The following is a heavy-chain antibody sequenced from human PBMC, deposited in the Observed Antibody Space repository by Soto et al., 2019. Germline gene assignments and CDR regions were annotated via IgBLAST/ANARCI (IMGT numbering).Heavy chain of an antibody. CDR1: GGSISSSSYY. Sequence: QLQLQESGPGLVKPSETLSLTCTVSGGSISSSSYYWGWIRQPPGKGLEWIGSIYYSGSTYYNPSLTGRVTIPVDTSKNQFARRLSSVTAADTAVYYCAGRVVVVVAATDAFDIWGQGTMVTVSS. D-gene: IGHD2-15*01. J-gene: IGHJ3*02. CDR2: IYYSGST. CDR3: AGRVVVVVAATDAFDI. V-gene: IGHV4-39*01.